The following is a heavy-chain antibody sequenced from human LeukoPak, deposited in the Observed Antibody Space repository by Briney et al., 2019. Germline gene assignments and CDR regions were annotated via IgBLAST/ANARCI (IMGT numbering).Heavy chain of an antibody. CDR1: GFTFSNYW. V-gene: IGHV3-23*01. CDR2: ISGSGGNT. Sequence: GGSLRLSCAASGFTFSNYWMSWVRQAPGKGLEWVSAISGSGGNTHYADSVKGRFTISRDNSKNTLYLQMNSLRAEDTAVYYCAKGNFDSSGYYSNYFNYWGQGTLVTVSS. D-gene: IGHD3-22*01. J-gene: IGHJ4*02. CDR3: AKGNFDSSGYYSNYFNY.